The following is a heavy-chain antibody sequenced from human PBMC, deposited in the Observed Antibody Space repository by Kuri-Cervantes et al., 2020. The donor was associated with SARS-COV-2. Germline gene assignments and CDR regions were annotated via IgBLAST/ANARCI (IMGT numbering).Heavy chain of an antibody. J-gene: IGHJ4*02. CDR3: ARRTFSHFDY. V-gene: IGHV3-23*03. D-gene: IGHD3-16*01. CDR1: GFTFSSYA. CDR2: IYSGGSST. Sequence: GGSLRLSCAASGFTFSSYAMSWVRQAPGKGLEWVSVIYSGGSSTYYADSVKGRFTISRDNSKNTLYLQMNSLRAEDTAVYLCARRTFSHFDYWGQGTLVTVSS.